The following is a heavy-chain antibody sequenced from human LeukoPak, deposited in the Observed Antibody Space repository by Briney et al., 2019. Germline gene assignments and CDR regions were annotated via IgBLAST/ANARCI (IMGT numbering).Heavy chain of an antibody. V-gene: IGHV5-51*01. J-gene: IGHJ4*02. CDR2: IYPGDSDT. D-gene: IGHD4-17*01. CDR3: ARQKTVTGEDY. CDR1: GYSFTSYW. Sequence: GESLKISCKGSGYSFTSYWIGWVRQMPGEGLEWMGVIYPGDSDTRYSPSFQGQVTISADKSISTAYLQWSSLKASDTAMYYCARQKTVTGEDYWGQGTLVTVSS.